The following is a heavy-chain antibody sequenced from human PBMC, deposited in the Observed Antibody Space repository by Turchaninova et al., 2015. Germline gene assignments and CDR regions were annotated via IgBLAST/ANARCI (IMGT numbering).Heavy chain of an antibody. CDR1: GYTFTNHT. D-gene: IGHD3-10*01. V-gene: IGHV1-2*02. J-gene: IGHJ3*01. Sequence: QVQLVQSGAEVKKPGAPVKVSCKASGYTFTNHTMHWVRQAPGQGLEWMGAINHNSGDTHYAQNYQGRVNSPGDTLIPTVYLERTWLRSDDTAIYYFSRDCQNYYGSGKCLDAFDVWGQGTMVTASS. CDR2: INHNSGDT. CDR3: SRDCQNYYGSGKCLDAFDV.